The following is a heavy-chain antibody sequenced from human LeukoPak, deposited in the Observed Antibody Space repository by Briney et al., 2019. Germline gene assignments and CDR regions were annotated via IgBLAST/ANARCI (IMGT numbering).Heavy chain of an antibody. J-gene: IGHJ4*02. V-gene: IGHV1-2*02. CDR1: GFTFNAYN. D-gene: IGHD3-9*01. Sequence: ASVKVSCKASGFTFNAYNIHWVRQAPGQGLEWMGWINPKSGGANYAQKFQGRVTMTWDTSISTAYMELSRLRSDDTAVYYCAREYIWTAYYGDYWGQGTLVTVSS. CDR2: INPKSGGA. CDR3: AREYIWTAYYGDY.